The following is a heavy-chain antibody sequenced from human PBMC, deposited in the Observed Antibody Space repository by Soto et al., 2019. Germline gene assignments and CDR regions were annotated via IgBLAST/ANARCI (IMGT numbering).Heavy chain of an antibody. J-gene: IGHJ4*02. CDR2: ISYDGSNK. CDR1: GFTFSSYG. Sequence: QVQLVESGGGVVQPGRSLRLSCAASGFTFSSYGMHWVRQAPGKGLEWVAVISYDGSNKYYADSVKGRFTISRDNSKKTLDLQMNSLRAEDTAVYYCANDVGCGGDCYAPGRKWGQGTLVTVSS. D-gene: IGHD2-21*02. CDR3: ANDVGCGGDCYAPGRK. V-gene: IGHV3-30*18.